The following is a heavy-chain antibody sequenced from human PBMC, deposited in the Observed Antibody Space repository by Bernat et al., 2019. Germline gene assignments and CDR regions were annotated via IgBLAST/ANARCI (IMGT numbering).Heavy chain of an antibody. CDR3: ARDAPEYCGGDCYSDY. D-gene: IGHD2-21*02. CDR1: GGTFISYA. J-gene: IGHJ4*02. CDR2: IIPIFGTA. Sequence: QVQLVQSGAEVKKPGSSVKVSCKASGGTFISYAISWVRQAPGQGLEWMGGIIPIFGTANYAQKFQGRVTITADESTSTAYMELSSLRSEDTAVYYCARDAPEYCGGDCYSDYWGQGTLVTVSS. V-gene: IGHV1-69*01.